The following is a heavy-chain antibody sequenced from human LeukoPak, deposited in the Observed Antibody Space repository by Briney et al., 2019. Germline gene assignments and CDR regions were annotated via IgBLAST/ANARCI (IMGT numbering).Heavy chain of an antibody. V-gene: IGHV1-2*02. CDR3: ARDRSTAAAEDNWFDP. CDR1: GYTFTGYY. J-gene: IGHJ5*02. Sequence: ASVKVSCTASGYTFTGYYMHWVRQAPGQGLEWMGWINPNSGGTNYAQKFQGRVTMTRDTSISTAYMELSRLRSDDTAVYYCARDRSTAAAEDNWFDPWGQGTLVTVSS. D-gene: IGHD6-13*01. CDR2: INPNSGGT.